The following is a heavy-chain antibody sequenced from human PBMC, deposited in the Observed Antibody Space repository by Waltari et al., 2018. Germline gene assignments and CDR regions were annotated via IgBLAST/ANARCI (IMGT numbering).Heavy chain of an antibody. CDR3: AREAIAVASDY. CDR1: GFTFSSYS. J-gene: IGHJ4*02. V-gene: IGHV3-48*01. D-gene: IGHD6-19*01. CDR2: ISSSSSTI. Sequence: EVQLVESGGGLVQPGGSLRLSCAASGFTFSSYSMNWVRQAPGKGLEWVSYISSSSSTIDYADSVKGRFTISRDNAKNSLYLQMNSLRAEDTAVYYCAREAIAVASDYWGQGTLVTVSS.